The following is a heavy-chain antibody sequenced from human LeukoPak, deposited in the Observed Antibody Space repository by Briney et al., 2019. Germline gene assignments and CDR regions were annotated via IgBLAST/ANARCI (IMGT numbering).Heavy chain of an antibody. V-gene: IGHV1-8*03. CDR2: MNPNSGNT. J-gene: IGHJ6*03. D-gene: IGHD3-3*01. CDR1: GYTFTSYD. Sequence: ASVKVSCKASGYTFTSYDINWVRQATGQGLEWMGWMNPNSGNTGYAQKFQGRVTITRNTSISTAYMELSSLRSEDTAVYYCARQIPPNYDFWSGPTGYMDVWGKGTPVTVSS. CDR3: ARQIPPNYDFWSGPTGYMDV.